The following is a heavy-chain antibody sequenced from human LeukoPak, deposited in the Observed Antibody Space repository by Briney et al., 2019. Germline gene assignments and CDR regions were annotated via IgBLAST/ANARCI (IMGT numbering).Heavy chain of an antibody. J-gene: IGHJ6*01. CDR1: GDSLTSGRRY. V-gene: IGHV4-61*09. CDR3: ARCMSELDYGDYAYYYHMDV. D-gene: IGHD4-17*01. Sequence: SETLSLTCTVSGDSLTSGRRYCSWIRQPAGRGLEWIVHLYRSTGPTYNPSFESRATISGDTAKNQFPLKLDSVTAADMAVYFCARCMSELDYGDYAYYYHMDVWGKGPRSPSRQ. CDR2: LYRSTGP.